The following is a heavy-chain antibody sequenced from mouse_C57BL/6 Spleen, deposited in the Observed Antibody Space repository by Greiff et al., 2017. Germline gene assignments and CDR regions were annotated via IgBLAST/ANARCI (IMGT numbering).Heavy chain of an antibody. CDR1: GYSITSGYY. Sequence: DVKLQESGPGLVKPSQSLSLTCSVTGYSITSGYYWNWIRQFPGNKLEWMGYISYDGSNNYNPSLKNRISITRDTSKNQFFLKLNSVTTEDTATYYCARDGYGYGAMDYWGQGTSVTVSS. D-gene: IGHD2-2*01. CDR2: ISYDGSN. CDR3: ARDGYGYGAMDY. J-gene: IGHJ4*01. V-gene: IGHV3-6*01.